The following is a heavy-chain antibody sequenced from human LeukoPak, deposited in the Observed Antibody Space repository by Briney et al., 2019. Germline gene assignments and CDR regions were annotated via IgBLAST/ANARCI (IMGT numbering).Heavy chain of an antibody. V-gene: IGHV4-34*01. CDR3: ARAYATPRPYYYYGMDV. CDR2: INHSGST. CDR1: GGSFSGYY. D-gene: IGHD4-17*01. J-gene: IGHJ6*02. Sequence: XETLSLTCAVYGGSFSGYYWSWVRQPPGKGLEWIGEINHSGSTNYNPSLTSRGTISVDTSNNQFSLKLSSVTAADTAVYYCARAYATPRPYYYYGMDVWGQGTTVTVSS.